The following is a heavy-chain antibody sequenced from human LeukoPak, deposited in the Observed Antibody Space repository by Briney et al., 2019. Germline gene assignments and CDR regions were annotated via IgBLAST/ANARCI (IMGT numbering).Heavy chain of an antibody. CDR3: ARHRYYDILTGYYIDY. V-gene: IGHV4-39*01. J-gene: IGHJ4*02. Sequence: PSETLSLTCTVSGGSISSSSYYWGWIRQPPGKGLEWIGSIYYSGSTYYNPSLKSRVTISVDTPKNQFSLKLSSVTAADTAVYYCARHRYYDILTGYYIDYWGQGTLVTVSS. CDR2: IYYSGST. D-gene: IGHD3-9*01. CDR1: GGSISSSSYY.